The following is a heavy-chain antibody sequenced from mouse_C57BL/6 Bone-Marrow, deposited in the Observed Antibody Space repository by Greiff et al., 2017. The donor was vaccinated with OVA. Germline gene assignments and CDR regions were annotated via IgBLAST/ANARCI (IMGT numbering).Heavy chain of an antibody. V-gene: IGHV1-64*01. J-gene: IGHJ4*01. CDR2: IHPNSGST. CDR3: ARRDGLYAMDG. Sequence: QVQLQQPGAELVKPGASVKLSCKASGYTFTSYWMHWVKQRPGQGLEWIGMIHPNSGSTNYNEKFKSKATLTVDKSSSTAYMQLSSLTSEDSAVYYCARRDGLYAMDGWGQGTSVTVSS. CDR1: GYTFTSYW. D-gene: IGHD2-3*01.